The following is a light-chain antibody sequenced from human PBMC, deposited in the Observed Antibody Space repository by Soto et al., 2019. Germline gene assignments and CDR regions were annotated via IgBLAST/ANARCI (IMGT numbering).Light chain of an antibody. J-gene: IGKJ2*01. CDR1: QSVSSTY. CDR2: GAS. V-gene: IGKV3-20*01. Sequence: EIVLTQSPGTLSLSPGERATLSCRASQSVSSTYFAWYQQKPGQAPRLLIYGASIRATGVPDRFSGSGSGTDFPLTISRLEPEDFAVYYCQQSGSSPYTFGQVTKLEIK. CDR3: QQSGSSPYT.